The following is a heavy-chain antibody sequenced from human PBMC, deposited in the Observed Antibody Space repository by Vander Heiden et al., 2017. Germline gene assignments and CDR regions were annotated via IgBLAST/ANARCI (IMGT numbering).Heavy chain of an antibody. CDR3: ARAGYSSLLAFDI. V-gene: IGHV4-59*01. D-gene: IGHD6-19*01. J-gene: IGHJ3*02. Sequence: QGQLQESCPGLVKPSETLSLTCTVSGGTISSYYWSWIRQPPGKGLEWIGYIYYSGSTNYNPSLKSRVTISVDTSKNQFSLKLSSVTAADTAVYYCARAGYSSLLAFDIWGQGTMVTVSS. CDR1: GGTISSYY. CDR2: IYYSGST.